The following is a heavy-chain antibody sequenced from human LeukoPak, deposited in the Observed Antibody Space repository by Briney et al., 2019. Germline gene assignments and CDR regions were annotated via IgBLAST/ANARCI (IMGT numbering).Heavy chain of an antibody. J-gene: IGHJ4*02. Sequence: SETLSLTCAVYGGSFSGYYWSWIRQPPGKGLEWIGEINHSGSTNYNPSLKSRVTISVDTSKNQFSLKLSSVTAADTAVYYCARRRGGWSPFDYWGQGTLVTVSS. D-gene: IGHD6-19*01. V-gene: IGHV4-34*01. CDR2: INHSGST. CDR1: GGSFSGYY. CDR3: ARRRGGWSPFDY.